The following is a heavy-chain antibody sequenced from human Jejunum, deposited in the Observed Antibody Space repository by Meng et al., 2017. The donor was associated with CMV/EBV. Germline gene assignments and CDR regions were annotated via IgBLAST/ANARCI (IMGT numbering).Heavy chain of an antibody. Sequence: SGGSSSSGNHPWTWIRQPPGKGLEWIGYIYYSGSAYYNSSLRSRVTISIDGSKNEFSLKLNSVTAADTAVYYCARVAVAGTRTDVDYWGQGTLVTVSS. V-gene: IGHV4-30-2*01. CDR3: ARVAVAGTRTDVDY. CDR2: IYYSGSA. J-gene: IGHJ4*02. CDR1: GGSSSSGNHP. D-gene: IGHD6-19*01.